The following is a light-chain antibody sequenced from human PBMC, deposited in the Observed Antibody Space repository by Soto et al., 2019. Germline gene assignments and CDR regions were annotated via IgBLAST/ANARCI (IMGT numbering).Light chain of an antibody. CDR3: QQYYTTPTWT. J-gene: IGKJ1*01. CDR1: HSILYTSNNKNY. CDR2: WAS. Sequence: DIVLTQSPDSLAVSLGERATINCKSSHSILYTSNNKNYLAWYQQKPGQPSRLLIYWASTRESGVPDRFSGSGSGTDFTLTIDSLQAEDVAVYYCQQYYTTPTWTFGQGTKVDIK. V-gene: IGKV4-1*01.